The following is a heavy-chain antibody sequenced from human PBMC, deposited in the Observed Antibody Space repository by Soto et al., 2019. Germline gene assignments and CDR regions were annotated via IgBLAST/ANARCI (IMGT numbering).Heavy chain of an antibody. Sequence: GGSLRLSCAASEFTFSNYAMSWVRQAPGKGLEWVSSISDNGGTTYYADSVKGRFTISRDNSKNTLYLQMNSLRAEDTAVYYCAKGITVARPSAFDIWGQGTMVTVSS. CDR3: AKGITVARPSAFDI. V-gene: IGHV3-23*01. CDR2: ISDNGGTT. D-gene: IGHD6-19*01. CDR1: EFTFSNYA. J-gene: IGHJ3*02.